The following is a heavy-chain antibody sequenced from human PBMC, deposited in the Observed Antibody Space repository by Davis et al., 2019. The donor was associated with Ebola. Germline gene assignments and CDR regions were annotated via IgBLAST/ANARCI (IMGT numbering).Heavy chain of an antibody. Sequence: SETLSLTCAAYGGSFSGYYWSWIRQPPGKGLEWIGEINHSGSTNYNPSLKSRVTISVDTSKNQFSLKLSSVTAADTAVYYCARGTVVVPAAIGDYYYGMDVWGQGTTVTVSS. CDR3: ARGTVVVPAAIGDYYYGMDV. CDR2: INHSGST. CDR1: GGSFSGYY. J-gene: IGHJ6*02. V-gene: IGHV4-34*01. D-gene: IGHD2-2*01.